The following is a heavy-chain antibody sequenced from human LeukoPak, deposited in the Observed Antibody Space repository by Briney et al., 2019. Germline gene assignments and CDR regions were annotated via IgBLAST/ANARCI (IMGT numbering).Heavy chain of an antibody. Sequence: GASVKASCKASGYTITGYYMHWVRQAPGQGLEWMGRINPNSGGTNYAQKFQARVTMTRDTSISTAYMELSRLRSDDTAVYYCARTWRYCSGGSCYTWDYWGQGTLVTVSS. J-gene: IGHJ4*02. CDR3: ARTWRYCSGGSCYTWDY. D-gene: IGHD2-15*01. V-gene: IGHV1-2*06. CDR2: INPNSGGT. CDR1: GYTITGYY.